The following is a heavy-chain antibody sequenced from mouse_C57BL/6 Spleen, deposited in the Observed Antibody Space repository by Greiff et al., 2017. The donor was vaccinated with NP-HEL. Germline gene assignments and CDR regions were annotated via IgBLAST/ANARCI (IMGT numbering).Heavy chain of an antibody. CDR1: GYTFTSYW. CDR2: IDPSDSYT. J-gene: IGHJ3*01. CDR3: AREGKNYNVAY. Sequence: QVQLKESGAELVMPGASVKLSCKASGYTFTSYWMHWVKQRPGQGLEWIGEIDPSDSYTNYNQKFKGKSTLTVDKSSSTAYMQLSSLTSEDSAVYYCAREGKNYNVAYWGQGTLVTVSA. D-gene: IGHD1-3*01. V-gene: IGHV1-69*01.